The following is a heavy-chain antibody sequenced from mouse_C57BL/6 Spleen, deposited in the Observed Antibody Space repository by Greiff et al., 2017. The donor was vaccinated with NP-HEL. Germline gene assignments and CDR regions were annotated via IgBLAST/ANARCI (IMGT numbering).Heavy chain of an antibody. Sequence: VQLQQSGAELVRPGASVTLSCKASGYTFTDYEMHWVKQTPVHGLEWIGAIDPETGGTAYNQKFKGKAILTADKSSSTAYMELRSLTSEDSAVYYCTSNYWFAYWGQGTLVTVSA. V-gene: IGHV1-15*01. CDR3: TSNYWFAY. J-gene: IGHJ3*01. CDR1: GYTFTDYE. CDR2: IDPETGGT. D-gene: IGHD1-3*01.